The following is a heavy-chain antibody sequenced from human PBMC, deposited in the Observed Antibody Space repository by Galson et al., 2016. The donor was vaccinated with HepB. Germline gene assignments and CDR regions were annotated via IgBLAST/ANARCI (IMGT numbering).Heavy chain of an antibody. D-gene: IGHD6-19*01. CDR1: GFTFSTYA. CDR2: IDSEGSST. Sequence: SLRLSCASSGFTFSTYAMSWVRQVPGKGPVWVSRIDSEGSSTKYADSVKGRFTISRDNAKNTLYLQMNSLRADDTAVYYCARDRASSGWYVFGSWGQGTLVTVSS. V-gene: IGHV3-74*03. J-gene: IGHJ4*02. CDR3: ARDRASSGWYVFGS.